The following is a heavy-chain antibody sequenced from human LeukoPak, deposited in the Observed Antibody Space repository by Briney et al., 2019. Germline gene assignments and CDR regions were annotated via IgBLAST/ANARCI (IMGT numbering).Heavy chain of an antibody. CDR2: IRYDGGNK. CDR1: GFTFSNYG. J-gene: IGHJ6*03. V-gene: IGHV3-30*02. D-gene: IGHD4-11*01. Sequence: GGSLRLSCAASGFTFSNYGMQWVRQAPGKGLKWVAFIRYDGGNKYYADSVKGRFTISRDNSKNTLYLQMNSLRTEDTAVYYCAKDEVTRGYYYVDVWGKGTTVTVSS. CDR3: AKDEVTRGYYYVDV.